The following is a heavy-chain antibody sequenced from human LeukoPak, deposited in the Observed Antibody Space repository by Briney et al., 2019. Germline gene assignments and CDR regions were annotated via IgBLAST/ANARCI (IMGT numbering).Heavy chain of an antibody. CDR2: IYYSGST. CDR1: GGSISSGDYY. J-gene: IGHJ4*02. V-gene: IGHV4-30-4*08. D-gene: IGHD6-19*01. Sequence: SETLSLTCTVSGGSISSGDYYWSWIRQPPGKGLEWIGYIYYSGSTYYNPSLKSRVTISVDTSKNQFSLKLSSVTAADTAVYYCAREGGWYPRIDYWGRGTLVTVSS. CDR3: AREGGWYPRIDY.